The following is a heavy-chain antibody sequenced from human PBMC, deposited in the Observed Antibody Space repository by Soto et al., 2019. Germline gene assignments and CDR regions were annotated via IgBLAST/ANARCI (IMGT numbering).Heavy chain of an antibody. CDR1: GGSISSGGYY. D-gene: IGHD3-16*02. Sequence: SETLSLTCTVSGGSISSGGYYWSWIRQHPGKGLEWIGYIYYSGSTYYNPSLKSRVTISVDTSKNQFSLKLSSVTAADTAVYYCARTVYDYVWGSYRPRGIFDYWGQGTLVTAPQ. J-gene: IGHJ4*02. CDR2: IYYSGST. CDR3: ARTVYDYVWGSYRPRGIFDY. V-gene: IGHV4-31*03.